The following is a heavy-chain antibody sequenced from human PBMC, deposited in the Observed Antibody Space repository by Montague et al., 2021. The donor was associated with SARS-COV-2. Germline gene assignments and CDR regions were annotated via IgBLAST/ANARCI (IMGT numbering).Heavy chain of an antibody. J-gene: IGHJ4*02. CDR2: TSYDGSNK. Sequence: SLRLSCAASGFTFSSYAMHWVRQAPGKGLEWVAFTSYDGSNKYYADSVKGRFTISRDNSKDTLYLQMNSLRAEDTAVYYCAREALMYGTSGWSLDDWGQGTLVTVSS. CDR3: AREALMYGTSGWSLDD. CDR1: GFTFSSYA. V-gene: IGHV3-30*04. D-gene: IGHD6-19*01.